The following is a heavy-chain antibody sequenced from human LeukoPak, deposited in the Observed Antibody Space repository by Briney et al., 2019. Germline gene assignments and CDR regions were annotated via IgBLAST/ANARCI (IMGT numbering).Heavy chain of an antibody. V-gene: IGHV4-4*07. CDR2: IYTSGST. CDR1: GGSISSYY. CDR3: ARDDYCDYVPETLNYYYYYMDV. J-gene: IGHJ6*03. Sequence: PSETLSLTCTVSGGSISSYYWSWIRQPAGKGLECIGRIYTSGSTNYNPSLKSRVTMSVDTSKNQFSLRLSSVTAADTAVYYCARDDYCDYVPETLNYYYYYMDVWGKGTTVTVSS. D-gene: IGHD4-17*01.